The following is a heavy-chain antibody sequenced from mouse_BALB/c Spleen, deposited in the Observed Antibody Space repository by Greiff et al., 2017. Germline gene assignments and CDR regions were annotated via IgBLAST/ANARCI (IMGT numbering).Heavy chain of an antibody. J-gene: IGHJ4*01. V-gene: IGHV1S126*01. CDR1: GYTFSSYW. Sequence: QVQLQQSGAELMKPGASVKISCKATGYTFSSYWIEWVKQRPGQGLEWIGNIYPSDSYTNYNQKFKDKATLTVDKSSSTAYMQLSSPTSEDSAVYYCTSGNYYAMDYWGQGTSVTVSS. CDR3: TSGNYYAMDY. D-gene: IGHD2-1*01. CDR2: IYPSDSYT.